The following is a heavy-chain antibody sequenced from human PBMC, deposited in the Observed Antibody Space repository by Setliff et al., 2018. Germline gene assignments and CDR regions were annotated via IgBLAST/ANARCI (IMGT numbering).Heavy chain of an antibody. CDR3: ARGYCSSSGCFFAGWFDP. CDR1: DGSFSGYY. D-gene: IGHD2-2*01. CDR2: IDHSGNT. V-gene: IGHV4-34*01. Sequence: PSETLSLTCAVYDGSFSGYYWSWIRQPPGKGLEWTGEIDHSGNTNYNPSLKSRVTIFVDTSKNQFSLKLNSVTAADMAVYYCARGYCSSSGCFFAGWFDPWGQGTLVTVSS. J-gene: IGHJ5*02.